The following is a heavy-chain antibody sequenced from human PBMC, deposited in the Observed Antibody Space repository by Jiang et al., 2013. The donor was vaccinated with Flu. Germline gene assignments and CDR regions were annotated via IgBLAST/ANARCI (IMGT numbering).Heavy chain of an antibody. Sequence: YTFTGYYMHWVRQAPGQGLEWMGWINPNSGGTNYAQKLQGRVTMTTDTSTSTAYMELRSLRSDDTAVYFCARYCSGGSCFIAPLDYWGPGNPWSPSPQ. J-gene: IGHJ4*02. D-gene: IGHD2-15*01. V-gene: IGHV1-2*02. CDR3: ARYCSGGSCFIAPLDY. CDR2: INPNSGGT. CDR1: YTFTGYY.